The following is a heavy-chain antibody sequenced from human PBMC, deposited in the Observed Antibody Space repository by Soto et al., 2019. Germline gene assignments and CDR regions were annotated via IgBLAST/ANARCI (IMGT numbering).Heavy chain of an antibody. V-gene: IGHV4-39*01. CDR2: IYYSGST. D-gene: IGHD6-19*01. Sequence: SETLSLTCAVSGDSMSSSDYYWGWIRQPPGKGMEWFGIIYYSGSTYYNPSLQSRVAISVDTSKNQFSLKLKFVTAADTAIYYCASRTVNIRTFYSGLKTHCFDYWGQGVPVTVSS. CDR3: ASRTVNIRTFYSGLKTHCFDY. CDR1: GDSMSSSDYY. J-gene: IGHJ4*02.